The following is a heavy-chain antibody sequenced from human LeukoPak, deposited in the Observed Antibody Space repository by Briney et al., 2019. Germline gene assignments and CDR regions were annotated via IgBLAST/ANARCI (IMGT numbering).Heavy chain of an antibody. V-gene: IGHV4-34*01. CDR1: GGSFSGYY. CDR3: ARHQYSGSYYRY. J-gene: IGHJ4*02. D-gene: IGHD1-26*01. Sequence: SETLSLTCAVYGGSFSGYYWSWIRQPPGKGLEWIGEINHSGSTNYNTSLKSRVTISVDTSKNQFSLKLSSVTAADTAVYYCARHQYSGSYYRYWGQGTLVTVSS. CDR2: INHSGST.